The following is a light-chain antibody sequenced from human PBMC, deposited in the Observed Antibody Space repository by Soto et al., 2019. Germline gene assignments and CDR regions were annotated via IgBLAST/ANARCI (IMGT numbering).Light chain of an antibody. CDR3: QQSYTTPRT. J-gene: IGKJ1*01. Sequence: DIQMTQSPSSLSASVGDRVTITCRASQSISNFLNWYQQKPGKAPRLLINAASNLQSGVPSRFRGSGSETDFTLTITSLQPEDFATYYCQQSYTTPRTFGQGTKV. V-gene: IGKV1-39*01. CDR2: AAS. CDR1: QSISNF.